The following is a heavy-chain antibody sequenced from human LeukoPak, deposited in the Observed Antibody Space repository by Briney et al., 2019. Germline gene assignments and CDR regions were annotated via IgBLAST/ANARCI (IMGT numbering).Heavy chain of an antibody. Sequence: SVKVSCKASGGTFSSYTISWVRQAPGQGLEWMGGIIPIFGTANYARKFQGRVTITADESTSTAYMELSSLRSEDTAVYYCARGNDGSGSPSYYFYYMDVWGKGTTVTISS. J-gene: IGHJ6*03. CDR1: GGTFSSYT. CDR3: ARGNDGSGSPSYYFYYMDV. V-gene: IGHV1-69*13. D-gene: IGHD3-10*01. CDR2: IIPIFGTA.